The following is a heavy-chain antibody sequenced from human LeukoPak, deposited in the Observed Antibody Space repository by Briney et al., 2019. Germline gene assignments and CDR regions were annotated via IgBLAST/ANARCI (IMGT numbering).Heavy chain of an antibody. J-gene: IGHJ5*02. D-gene: IGHD3-22*01. CDR3: ARDHGVIVPSHWFDP. CDR2: IYTSGST. V-gene: IGHV4-61*02. CDR1: GGSISSGSYY. Sequence: SQTLSLTCTVSGGSISSGSYYWSWIRQPAGKGLEWIGRIYTSGSTNYNPSLKSRVTISVDTSKNQFSLKLSSVTAADTAVYYCARDHGVIVPSHWFDPWGQGTLVTVSS.